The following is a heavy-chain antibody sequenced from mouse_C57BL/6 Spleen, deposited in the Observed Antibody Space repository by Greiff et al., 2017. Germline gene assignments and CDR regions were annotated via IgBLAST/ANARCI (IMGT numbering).Heavy chain of an antibody. CDR3: TEYYDYDVRFAY. J-gene: IGHJ3*01. D-gene: IGHD2-4*01. Sequence: EVKVEESGGGLVQPGGSMKLSCVASGFTFSNYWMNWVRQSPEKGLEWVAQIRLKSDNYATHYAESVKGRFTISRDDSKSSVYLQMNNLRAEDTGIYYCTEYYDYDVRFAYWGQGTLVTVSA. V-gene: IGHV6-3*01. CDR2: IRLKSDNYAT. CDR1: GFTFSNYW.